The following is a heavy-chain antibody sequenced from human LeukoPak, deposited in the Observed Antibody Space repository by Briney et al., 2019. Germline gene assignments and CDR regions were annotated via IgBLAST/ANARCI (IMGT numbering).Heavy chain of an antibody. CDR1: GGSISSGGYY. D-gene: IGHD5-12*01. V-gene: IGHV4-31*03. CDR3: ARGGGYDSPEPFDY. Sequence: PSETLSLTCTVSGGSISSGGYYWSWIRQHPGKGLEWIGYIYYSGSTYYNPSLKSRVTISVDTSKNQFSLKLSSVTAADTAVYYCARGGGYDSPEPFDYWGQGTLVTVSS. J-gene: IGHJ4*02. CDR2: IYYSGST.